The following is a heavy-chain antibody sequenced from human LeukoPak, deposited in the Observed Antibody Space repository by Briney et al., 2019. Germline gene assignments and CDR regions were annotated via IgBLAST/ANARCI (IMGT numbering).Heavy chain of an antibody. Sequence: ASVKVSCKASGYTFTSYGISWVRQAPVQGLEWMGWISAYNGNTNYAQKLQGRVTMTTDTSTSTAYMELRSLRSDDTAVYYCARDPKQWLVRESYFQHWGQGTLVTVSS. CDR2: ISAYNGNT. V-gene: IGHV1-18*01. CDR3: ARDPKQWLVRESYFQH. J-gene: IGHJ1*01. D-gene: IGHD6-19*01. CDR1: GYTFTSYG.